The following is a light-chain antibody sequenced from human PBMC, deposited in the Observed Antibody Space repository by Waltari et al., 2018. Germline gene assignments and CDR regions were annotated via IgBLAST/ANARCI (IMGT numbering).Light chain of an antibody. Sequence: QSALTQPASVSGSPGQSITISCTGTSSDVGGYNYVSWYQQHPGKAPNRVIYDVSKRPSGFYNRFAGSKSGNAASLTISGLQAEDEADYYCSSYTSSSTWVFGGGTKLTVL. V-gene: IGLV2-14*01. CDR3: SSYTSSSTWV. J-gene: IGLJ3*02. CDR1: SSDVGGYNY. CDR2: DVS.